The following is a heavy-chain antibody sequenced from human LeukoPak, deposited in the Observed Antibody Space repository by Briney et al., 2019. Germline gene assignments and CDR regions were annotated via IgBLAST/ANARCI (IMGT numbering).Heavy chain of an antibody. CDR1: GFTFSRYG. D-gene: IGHD2-15*01. Sequence: GGSLRLSCAASGFTFSRYGMHWFRQAPGKGLEWVTFIEYDERNQHYADSVKCRFTISRDNSKNTLFLLMDSLRAEDTAAYYCAKLACSGGSCYLGEVAHWGQGTLVTVSS. V-gene: IGHV3-30*02. J-gene: IGHJ4*02. CDR2: IEYDERNQ. CDR3: AKLACSGGSCYLGEVAH.